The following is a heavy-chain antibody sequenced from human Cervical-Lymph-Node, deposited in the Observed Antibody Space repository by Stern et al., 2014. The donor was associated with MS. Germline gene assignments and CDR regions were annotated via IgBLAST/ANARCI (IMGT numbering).Heavy chain of an antibody. CDR2: IYPGDSDT. J-gene: IGHJ4*02. Sequence: EVQLVESGAEVKKPGESLKISCKGSGYRFTTYWIGWVRQMPGRGLEWMGIIYPGDSDTRYSPSCQGQVAISADTSFDTAYLQWSSLRASDTAMYYCARHPKRQLGASGFDYWGQGTLVTVSS. V-gene: IGHV5-51*01. CDR3: ARHPKRQLGASGFDY. D-gene: IGHD1-1*01. CDR1: GYRFTTYW.